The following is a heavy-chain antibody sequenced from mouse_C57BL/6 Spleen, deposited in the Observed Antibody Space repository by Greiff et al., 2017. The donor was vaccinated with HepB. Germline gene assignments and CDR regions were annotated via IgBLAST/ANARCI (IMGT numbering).Heavy chain of an antibody. D-gene: IGHD2-1*01. Sequence: VQLQQPGAELVKPGASVKLSCKASGYTFTSYWMQWVKQRPGQGLEWIGEIDPSDSYTNYNQKFKGKATLTVDTSSSTAYMQLSSLTSEDSAVYYCAYGNSSYYVDYWGQGTTLTVSS. CDR1: GYTFTSYW. CDR2: IDPSDSYT. CDR3: AYGNSSYYVDY. J-gene: IGHJ2*01. V-gene: IGHV1-50*01.